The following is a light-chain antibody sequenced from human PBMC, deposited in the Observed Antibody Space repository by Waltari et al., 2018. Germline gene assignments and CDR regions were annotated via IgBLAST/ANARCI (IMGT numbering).Light chain of an antibody. Sequence: DIVMTQSPDSLAVSLGERATNNCKSSQSLLYSSNRENYLAWYQQKPGQPPKLLIYWASARESGVPDRFSGSGSGTDFTLTISNLQAEDAAVYHCQQYYSDPLTFGGGTKVEI. V-gene: IGKV4-1*01. J-gene: IGKJ4*01. CDR3: QQYYSDPLT. CDR2: WAS. CDR1: QSLLYSSNRENY.